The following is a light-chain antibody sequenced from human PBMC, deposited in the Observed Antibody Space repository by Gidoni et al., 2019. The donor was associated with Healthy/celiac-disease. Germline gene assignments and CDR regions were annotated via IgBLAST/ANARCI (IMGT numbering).Light chain of an antibody. J-gene: IGKJ1*01. CDR2: GAS. Sequence: EMAMTQSPATLSVSPGERATISCRASQRVSSTLAWYQQKPGQAPRLLIYGASTRATGIPARFSGSGSGTEFTLTISSLQSEDFAVYYCQQYNNWPRTFXQXTKVEIK. CDR3: QQYNNWPRT. CDR1: QRVSST. V-gene: IGKV3-15*01.